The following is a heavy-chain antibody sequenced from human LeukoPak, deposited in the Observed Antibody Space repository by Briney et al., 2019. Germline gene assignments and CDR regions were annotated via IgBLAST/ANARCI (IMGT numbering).Heavy chain of an antibody. J-gene: IGHJ4*02. CDR1: GGSISSSSYY. CDR3: ARDGDIVLMVYDY. Sequence: SETLSLTCTVSGGSISSSSYYWGWIRQPPGKGLEWIGSIYYSGSTYYNPSLKSRVTISVDTSKNQFSLKLSSVTAADTAVYYCARDGDIVLMVYDYWGQGTLVTVSS. D-gene: IGHD2-8*01. V-gene: IGHV4-39*07. CDR2: IYYSGST.